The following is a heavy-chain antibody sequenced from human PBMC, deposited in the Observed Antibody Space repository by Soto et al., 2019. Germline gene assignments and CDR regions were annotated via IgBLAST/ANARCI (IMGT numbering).Heavy chain of an antibody. Sequence: SGPTLVNPTETLTLTCTVSGFSLNNPKMGVSWIRQPPGKALEWLADIFLNDEKSYNTSLKNRLTISKDTSKSQVVLTVANMDPVDTGTYFCALKHDCGGDCYPFDYWGQGTPVTVSS. CDR3: ALKHDCGGDCYPFDY. V-gene: IGHV2-26*01. J-gene: IGHJ4*02. D-gene: IGHD2-21*02. CDR2: IFLNDEK. CDR1: GFSLNNPKMG.